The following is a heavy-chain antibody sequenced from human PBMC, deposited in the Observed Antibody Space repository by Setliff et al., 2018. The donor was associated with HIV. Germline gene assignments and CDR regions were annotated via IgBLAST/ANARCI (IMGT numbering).Heavy chain of an antibody. V-gene: IGHV4-39*01. CDR3: ARHRVITGSFDY. CDR1: RGSISRSSYY. J-gene: IGHJ4*02. Sequence: SETLSLTCTVSRGSISRSSYYWGWIRQSPGKGLEWIGSIYYSGSACYNPSLKSRVTISVDTPKNQFSLKLNSVTAADTAVFYCARHRVITGSFDYWGQGTLVTVSS. D-gene: IGHD3-10*01. CDR2: IYYSGSA.